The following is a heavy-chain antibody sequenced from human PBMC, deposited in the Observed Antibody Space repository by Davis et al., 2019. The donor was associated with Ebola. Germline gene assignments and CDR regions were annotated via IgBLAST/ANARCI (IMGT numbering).Heavy chain of an antibody. CDR3: AREGRSSGYYYENYYGMDV. CDR2: INSDGTST. D-gene: IGHD3-22*01. J-gene: IGHJ6*02. CDR1: GFTFSSDW. Sequence: HTGGSLRLSCAASGFTFSSDWMHWVRQAPGKGLVWVSRINSDGTSTSYADSVKGRFTISRDNAKNTLYLQMNSLRAEDTAVYYCAREGRSSGYYYENYYGMDVWGQGTTVTVSS. V-gene: IGHV3-74*01.